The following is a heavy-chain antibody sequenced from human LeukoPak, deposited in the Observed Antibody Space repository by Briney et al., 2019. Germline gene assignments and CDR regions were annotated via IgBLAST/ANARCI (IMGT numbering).Heavy chain of an antibody. CDR1: GFTFSSYG. Sequence: GGSLRLSCAASGFTFSSYGMHWVRQAPGKGLEWVAFIRYDGSIKYYADSVKGRFTISRDNSKNTLYLQMNSLRAEDTAVYYCATPPPYYYGSGTTAGYFDYWGQGTLVTVSS. CDR3: ATPPPYYYGSGTTAGYFDY. CDR2: IRYDGSIK. D-gene: IGHD3-10*01. J-gene: IGHJ4*02. V-gene: IGHV3-30*02.